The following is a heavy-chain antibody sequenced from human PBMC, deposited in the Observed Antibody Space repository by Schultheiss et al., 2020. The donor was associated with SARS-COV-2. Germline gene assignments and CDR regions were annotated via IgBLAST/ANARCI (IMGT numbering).Heavy chain of an antibody. V-gene: IGHV3-30*03. CDR3: AREGRWRYGMDV. J-gene: IGHJ6*02. CDR2: ISYDGSNK. Sequence: GGSLRLSCAASGFTCSSYGMHWVRQAPGKGLEWVAVISYDGSNKYYADSVKGRFTISRDNSKNTLYLQMNSLRAEDTAVYYCAREGRWRYGMDVWGQGTTVTVSS. CDR1: GFTCSSYG. D-gene: IGHD4-23*01.